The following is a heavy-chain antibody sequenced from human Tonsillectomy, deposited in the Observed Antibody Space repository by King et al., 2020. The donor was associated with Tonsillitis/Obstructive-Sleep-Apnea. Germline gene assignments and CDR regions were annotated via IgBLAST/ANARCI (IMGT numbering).Heavy chain of an antibody. CDR1: GFSLSTSGVA. J-gene: IGHJ4*02. CDR2: IYWDEDK. CDR3: AHSSSTMTPFDY. Sequence: QLTLKESGPTLVKPTQTLTLTCTFSGFSLSTSGVAVGWIRQPPGKALEWLALIYWDEDKRYSPSLMSRLTITQETSKNPVVLTMTNRDPLDTATYYFAHSSSTMTPFDYWGQGTLVTVSS. V-gene: IGHV2-5*02.